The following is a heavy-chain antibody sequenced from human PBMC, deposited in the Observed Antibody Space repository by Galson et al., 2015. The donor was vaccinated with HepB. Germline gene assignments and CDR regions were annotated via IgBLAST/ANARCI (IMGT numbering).Heavy chain of an antibody. CDR3: AKDLYCSGGSCGY. CDR1: GFTFSSYG. Sequence: SLRLSCAASGFTFSSYGMHWVRQAPGKGLEWVAVISYDGSNKYYADSVKGRFTISRDNSKNTLYLQMNSLRAEDTAVYYCAKDLYCSGGSCGYWGQGTLVTVSS. D-gene: IGHD2-15*01. CDR2: ISYDGSNK. J-gene: IGHJ4*02. V-gene: IGHV3-30*18.